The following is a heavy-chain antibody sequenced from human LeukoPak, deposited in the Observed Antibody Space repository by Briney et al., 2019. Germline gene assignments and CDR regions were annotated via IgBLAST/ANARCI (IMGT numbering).Heavy chain of an antibody. CDR1: GFTLRTYW. Sequence: GGSLRLSCVASGFTLRTYWMNWVRQRPAKALLWVARIDRDGTLMTHADSVEGRFTISRDNAQNTVYLQMKDLRDEDTATDYCVRDLGDYWGQGTLVTVSS. CDR2: IDRDGTLM. CDR3: VRDLGDY. V-gene: IGHV3-74*03. J-gene: IGHJ4*02.